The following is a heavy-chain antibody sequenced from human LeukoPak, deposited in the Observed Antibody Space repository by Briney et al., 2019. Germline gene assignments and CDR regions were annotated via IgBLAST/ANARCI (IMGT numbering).Heavy chain of an antibody. CDR3: ARERYCSSTSCYWAYYYYYYMDV. V-gene: IGHV3-7*01. CDR2: KKQDRREK. J-gene: IGHJ6*03. Sequence: GGSLRLPCAASGFPYSRYWMSWARHAPGEGREGVDNKKQDRREKHYVDSGKGRFTISRDNAKNSLYLQMNSLRAEDTAVYYCARERYCSSTSCYWAYYYYYYMDVWGKGTTVTVFS. D-gene: IGHD2-2*01. CDR1: GFPYSRYW.